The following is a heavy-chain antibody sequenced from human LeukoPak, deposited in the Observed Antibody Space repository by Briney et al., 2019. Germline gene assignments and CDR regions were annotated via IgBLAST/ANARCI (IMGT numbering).Heavy chain of an antibody. J-gene: IGHJ4*02. D-gene: IGHD3-16*01. Sequence: PGGSLRLSCAASGFTFSDHYMDWVRQAAWKGLEWVGRIRNKANSYTTEYAASVKGRFTISRDDSKNSLYLQMNSLKTEDTAVYYCAQSGSYAAFDYWGQGTLVTVSS. CDR2: IRNKANSYTT. CDR1: GFTFSDHY. CDR3: AQSGSYAAFDY. V-gene: IGHV3-72*01.